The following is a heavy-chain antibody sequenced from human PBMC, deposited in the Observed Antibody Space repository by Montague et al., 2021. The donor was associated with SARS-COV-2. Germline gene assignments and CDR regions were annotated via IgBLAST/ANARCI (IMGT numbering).Heavy chain of an antibody. J-gene: IGHJ3*02. CDR1: RGSFSNYY. D-gene: IGHD3-9*01. V-gene: IGHV4-34*01. Sequence: SETLSLTCAVSRGSFSNYYWTWIRQSPGKGLEWIGEINQGGAPNYTPSLKRRVTISLDTSKMQIYLKLNSVTVADTAVFFCARGRPVEGTFRHFGSISCGALDIWAQGSLVIVSS. CDR3: ARGRPVEGTFRHFGSISCGALDI. CDR2: INQGGAP.